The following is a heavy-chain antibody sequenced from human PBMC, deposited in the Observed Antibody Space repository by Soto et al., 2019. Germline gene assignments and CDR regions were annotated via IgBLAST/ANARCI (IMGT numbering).Heavy chain of an antibody. CDR3: ARLPRSGSYQLRYFDY. Sequence: QLQLQVSGPGLVKPSETLSLTCTVSGGSISSSSYYWGWIRQPPGKGLEWIGSIYYSGSTYYNPSLKGRVTISVDTSKNQFSLKLSSVTAADTAVYYCARLPRSGSYQLRYFDYWGQGTLVTVSS. CDR2: IYYSGST. V-gene: IGHV4-39*01. J-gene: IGHJ4*02. CDR1: GGSISSSSYY. D-gene: IGHD1-26*01.